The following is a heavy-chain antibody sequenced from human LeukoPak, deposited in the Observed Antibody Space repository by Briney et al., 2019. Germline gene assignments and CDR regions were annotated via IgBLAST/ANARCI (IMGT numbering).Heavy chain of an antibody. V-gene: IGHV3-20*01. CDR3: AREGKDGQLLSIPFDY. CDR2: INWNGGST. Sequence: GGSLRLSCAASGFTFDDYGMSWVRQAPGKGLEWVSGINWNGGSTGYADSVKGRFTISRDNAKNSLYLQMNSLRAEDTALYHCAREGKDGQLLSIPFDYWGQGTLVTVFS. J-gene: IGHJ4*02. D-gene: IGHD2-2*01. CDR1: GFTFDDYG.